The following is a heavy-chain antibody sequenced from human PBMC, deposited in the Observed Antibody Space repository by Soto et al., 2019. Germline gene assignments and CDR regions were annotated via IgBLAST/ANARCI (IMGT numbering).Heavy chain of an antibody. CDR2: VYFSGNT. CDR1: GGSLSSHY. Sequence: PSETLSLTCTVSGGSLSSHYLTWIRQSPGKGLEWIGYVYFSGNTNYNPSLKSRVTISIDTSKNQFSLRLASVTAADTAFYYCGSVRPSGYVLSWGQGTLVTVS. J-gene: IGHJ5*02. D-gene: IGHD6-25*01. V-gene: IGHV4-59*11. CDR3: GSVRPSGYVLS.